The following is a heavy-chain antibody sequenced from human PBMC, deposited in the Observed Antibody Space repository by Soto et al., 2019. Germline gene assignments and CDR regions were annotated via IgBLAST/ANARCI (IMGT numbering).Heavy chain of an antibody. V-gene: IGHV1-8*01. CDR3: TRGVLWFGELGWFDP. Sequence: QVQLVQSGAEVKKPGASVKVSCKASGYTFTTYDINWVRQATGQGLEWMGWMNPNNGNTGYAQKCQGRVTMTRNTSISTAYMELSSLRSEDTALYYCTRGVLWFGELGWFDPWGQGTLVTVSS. J-gene: IGHJ5*02. CDR1: GYTFTTYD. CDR2: MNPNNGNT. D-gene: IGHD3-10*01.